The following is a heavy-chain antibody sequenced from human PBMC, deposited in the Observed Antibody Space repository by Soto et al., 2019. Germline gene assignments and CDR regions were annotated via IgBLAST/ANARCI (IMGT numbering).Heavy chain of an antibody. V-gene: IGHV4-39*01. J-gene: IGHJ4*02. CDR2: SFYRGST. D-gene: IGHD3-3*01. CDR1: GGSISSTSHY. Sequence: QLQLQESGPGLVKPSETLSLTCTVSGGSISSTSHYWGWIRQSPGKHLEWIGSSFYRGSTHYNPSLKTRVTISVVTSKNQVSLKLYSVTAADTAVYYCATADGFGVVTPFFEYWGQGILVTVSS. CDR3: ATADGFGVVTPFFEY.